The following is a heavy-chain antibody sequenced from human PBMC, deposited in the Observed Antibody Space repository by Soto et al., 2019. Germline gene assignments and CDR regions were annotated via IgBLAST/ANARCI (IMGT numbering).Heavy chain of an antibody. CDR3: ARQPASDGKYFDY. V-gene: IGHV4-39*01. CDR1: GGSISSSSYY. CDR2: IYYSGST. J-gene: IGHJ4*02. Sequence: QLQLQESGPGLVKPSETLSLTCTVSGGSISSSSYYWGWIRQPPGKGLEWIGSIYYSGSTYYNPSHKSRVTISVDTSKNKFSLKLSSVTAADTAVYYCARQPASDGKYFDYWGQGTLVTDFS.